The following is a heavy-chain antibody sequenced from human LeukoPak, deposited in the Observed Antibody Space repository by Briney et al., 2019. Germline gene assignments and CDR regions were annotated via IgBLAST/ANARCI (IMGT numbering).Heavy chain of an antibody. CDR1: GYTFTGYY. CDR3: AITSSTTVVTSH. J-gene: IGHJ4*02. V-gene: IGHV1-2*02. CDR2: INPNSGDT. Sequence: ASVTVSCKASGYTFTGYYMHWVQQAPGQGLECMGWINPNSGDTYYAQKFQGRVNRTRDTSTITANMEWSSLRSDDTAMYYSAITSSTTVVTSHWGQGTLVTVSS. D-gene: IGHD4-23*01.